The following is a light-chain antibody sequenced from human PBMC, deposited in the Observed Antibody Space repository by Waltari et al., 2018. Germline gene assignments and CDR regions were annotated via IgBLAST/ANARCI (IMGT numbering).Light chain of an antibody. CDR3: QQYYSTPPLT. CDR1: QSVLYSSNNTNY. V-gene: IGKV4-1*01. Sequence: LVMTDSPASLAVSLGERDPSNCTSSQSVLYSSNNTNYLAWYQRKPGQPAKMLIYWASTRESGVNGRLRGSGSGQALCLDISRLQAEDGAVYYCQQYYSTPPLTFGGGTKVEIK. CDR2: WAS. J-gene: IGKJ4*01.